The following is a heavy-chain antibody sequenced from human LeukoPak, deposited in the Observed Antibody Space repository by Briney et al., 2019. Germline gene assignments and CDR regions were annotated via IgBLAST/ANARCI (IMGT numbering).Heavy chain of an antibody. J-gene: IGHJ1*01. Sequence: GGSLRLSCAAPAFTLSDFTIHWVRQASGKGLEWVARIRSKANNYATEYGASVKGRFTISRNDAKNTAYLQMNSLETEDTAIYYCSAGPSGWTEFFRHWGQGTLVTVSS. CDR3: SAGPSGWTEFFRH. V-gene: IGHV3-73*01. CDR2: IRSKANNYAT. D-gene: IGHD6-19*01. CDR1: AFTLSDFT.